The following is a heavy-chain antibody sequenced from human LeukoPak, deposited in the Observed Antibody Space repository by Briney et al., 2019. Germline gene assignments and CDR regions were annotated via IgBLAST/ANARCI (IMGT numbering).Heavy chain of an antibody. CDR2: IYYSGST. J-gene: IGHJ6*03. CDR1: GGSTSSYY. Sequence: SETLSLTCTVSGGSTSSYYWSWIRQPPGKGLEWIGYIYYSGSTNYNPSLKSRVTISVDTSKNQFSLKLSSVTAADTAVYYCARVGAPPSNYRYYYYYMDVWGKGTTVTVSS. V-gene: IGHV4-59*01. D-gene: IGHD4-11*01. CDR3: ARVGAPPSNYRYYYYYMDV.